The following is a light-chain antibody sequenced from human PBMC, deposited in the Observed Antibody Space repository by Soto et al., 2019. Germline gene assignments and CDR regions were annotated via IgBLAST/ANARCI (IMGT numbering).Light chain of an antibody. J-gene: IGLJ2*01. V-gene: IGLV1-40*01. Sequence: QSVLTQPPSVSGAPGQRVTISCTGSSSNIGAGYDVKWYQQLPGTAPKLLIHGNSNRPSGVPDRFSGSKSGTSASLAITGLQAEDEADYSCQSYDSSLSAVVFGGGTKVT. CDR1: SSNIGAGYD. CDR2: GNS. CDR3: QSYDSSLSAVV.